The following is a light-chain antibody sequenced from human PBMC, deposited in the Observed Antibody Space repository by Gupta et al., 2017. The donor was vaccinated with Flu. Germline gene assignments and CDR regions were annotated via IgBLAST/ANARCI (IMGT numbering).Light chain of an antibody. J-gene: IGLJ3*02. Sequence: GQPATITCSGDELSDNFVYWYQKKPGQAPVLVIYKDTERPSGIPERFSGSSSGTTVTMTISEVRAEDEADYYCQSADGTGSFWVFGGGTKLNVL. CDR3: QSADGTGSFWV. CDR1: ELSDNF. CDR2: KDT. V-gene: IGLV3-25*03.